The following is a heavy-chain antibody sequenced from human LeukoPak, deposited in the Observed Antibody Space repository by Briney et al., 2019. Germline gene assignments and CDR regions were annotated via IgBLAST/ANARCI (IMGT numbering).Heavy chain of an antibody. Sequence: GRSLRLSCAADGFTFNSYAMSWVRQAPRKGLEWVSAISGSVGSTYYADSVKGRFTILRENSKNTLYLQMSSLRAEDTAVYYCAILVVPAAMLFGGDAFDIWGQGTMVTVSS. CDR1: GFTFNSYA. D-gene: IGHD2-2*01. V-gene: IGHV3-23*01. CDR3: AILVVPAAMLFGGDAFDI. CDR2: ISGSVGST. J-gene: IGHJ3*02.